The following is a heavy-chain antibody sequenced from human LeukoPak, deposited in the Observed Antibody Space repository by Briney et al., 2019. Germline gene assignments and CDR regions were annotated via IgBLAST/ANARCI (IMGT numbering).Heavy chain of an antibody. J-gene: IGHJ5*02. CDR1: GGSISSYY. CDR2: IYYSGTT. D-gene: IGHD2-2*02. CDR3: ARRSHLRYCSSTSCYKNWCDP. Sequence: SSETLSLTCTVSGGSISSYYWSWIRRPPGKGLEWIGYIYYSGTTYYNPSLKSRVTISVDTSKNQFSLKLSSVTAADTAVYYCARRSHLRYCSSTSCYKNWCDPWGQGTLVTVSS. V-gene: IGHV4-59*01.